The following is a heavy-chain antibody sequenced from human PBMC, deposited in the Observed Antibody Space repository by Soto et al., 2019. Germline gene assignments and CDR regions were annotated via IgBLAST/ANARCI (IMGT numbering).Heavy chain of an antibody. Sequence: SETVSLTCTVSGGTISIGDYYWSWIRQPPGKGLEWIGYSYYSGSTYYNPSLKSRVTISVDTSKNQFSLKLSSVTAADTAVYYCERDNSNYYDSSGYYLDAFDIWGQGTMVTVSS. CDR3: ERDNSNYYDSSGYYLDAFDI. D-gene: IGHD3-22*01. CDR1: GGTISIGDYY. J-gene: IGHJ3*02. V-gene: IGHV4-30-4*01. CDR2: SYYSGST.